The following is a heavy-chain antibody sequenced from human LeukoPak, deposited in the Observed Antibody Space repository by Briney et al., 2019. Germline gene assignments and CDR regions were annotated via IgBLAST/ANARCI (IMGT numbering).Heavy chain of an antibody. V-gene: IGHV4-39*07. CDR2: IYYSGST. CDR3: ARSIGYYFDY. Sequence: PSETLSLTCTVSGGSISSSSYYWGWIRQPPGKGLEWIGSIYYSGSTYYNPSLKSRVTISVDTSKNQFSLKLSSVTAADTAVYYCARSIGYYFDYWGQGTLVTVSS. D-gene: IGHD2-15*01. CDR1: GGSISSSSYY. J-gene: IGHJ4*02.